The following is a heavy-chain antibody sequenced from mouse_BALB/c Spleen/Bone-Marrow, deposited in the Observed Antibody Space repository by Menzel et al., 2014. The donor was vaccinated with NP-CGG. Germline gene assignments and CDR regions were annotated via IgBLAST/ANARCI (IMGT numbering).Heavy chain of an antibody. V-gene: IGHV1-53*01. CDR3: TRDGHNYYAMDY. D-gene: IGHD2-3*01. CDR2: INPSNGGT. Sequence: VKLMESGTELVKPGASVKLSCKASGYTFTTYYIYWVKQRAGQGLEWIGEINPSNGGTNFNEKYKSKATLTVDKSSSTSYMQLSSLTSEDSAVYYCTRDGHNYYAMDYWGQGTSVTVSS. J-gene: IGHJ4*01. CDR1: GYTFTTYY.